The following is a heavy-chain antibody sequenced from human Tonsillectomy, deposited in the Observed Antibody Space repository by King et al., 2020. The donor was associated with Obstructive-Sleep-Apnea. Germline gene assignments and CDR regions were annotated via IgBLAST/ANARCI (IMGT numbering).Heavy chain of an antibody. Sequence: VQLVESGAEVKKPGASVKVSCKVSGHSLSELSIHWVRQAPGKGLEWMGGFDPEDGEIIDAQKFQGRVIMTEDTSTDTAYMELSSLSSEDTAVYYCATDKSTLTKYNYFGMDVWGQGTTVVVSS. J-gene: IGHJ6*02. CDR1: GHSLSELS. CDR2: FDPEDGEI. D-gene: IGHD1-1*01. V-gene: IGHV1-24*01. CDR3: ATDKSTLTKYNYFGMDV.